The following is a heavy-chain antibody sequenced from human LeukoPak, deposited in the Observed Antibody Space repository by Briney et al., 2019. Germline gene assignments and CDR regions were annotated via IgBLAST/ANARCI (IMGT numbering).Heavy chain of an antibody. D-gene: IGHD3-16*01. CDR3: ATSMGGTESDY. Sequence: ASVKVSCKASGFTFTNYYMHWVRQAPGQGLEWMGIINSSGGSTRDAQKFQGRVTMTRDTSTSTVYMDLSSLRSEDTAVYYCATSMGGTESDYWGQGTLVTVSS. CDR2: INSSGGST. CDR1: GFTFTNYY. V-gene: IGHV1-46*01. J-gene: IGHJ4*02.